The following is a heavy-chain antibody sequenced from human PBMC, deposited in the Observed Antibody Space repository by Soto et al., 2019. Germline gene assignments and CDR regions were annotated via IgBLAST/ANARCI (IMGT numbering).Heavy chain of an antibody. V-gene: IGHV3-23*01. J-gene: IGHJ4*02. Sequence: EVQLLESGGGLVQPGGSLRISCAASGFTFSNYAMSWVRQAPGKGLEWVPSISGSGGNTYYADSVKGRFTISRDKSKNTVYLQMTSLIAEDTAVYDCAKTSSVSCYAPTDYWGQGTLVTVSS. CDR1: GFTFSNYA. D-gene: IGHD2-2*01. CDR3: AKTSSVSCYAPTDY. CDR2: ISGSGGNT.